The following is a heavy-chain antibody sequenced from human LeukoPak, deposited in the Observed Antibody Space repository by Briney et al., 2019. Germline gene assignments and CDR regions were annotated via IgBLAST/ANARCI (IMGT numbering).Heavy chain of an antibody. CDR3: ARSRSLPGLLWFGELFS. CDR1: RFTFSSYS. Sequence: PGGSLRLSCAASRFTFSSYSMNWVRQAPGQGLEWVSSISSSSSYIYSADSVKGRFTISRDNAKNSLYLQMNSLRAEDTAVYYCARSRSLPGLLWFGELFSWGQGTLVTVSS. J-gene: IGHJ5*02. D-gene: IGHD3-10*01. CDR2: ISSSSSYI. V-gene: IGHV3-21*01.